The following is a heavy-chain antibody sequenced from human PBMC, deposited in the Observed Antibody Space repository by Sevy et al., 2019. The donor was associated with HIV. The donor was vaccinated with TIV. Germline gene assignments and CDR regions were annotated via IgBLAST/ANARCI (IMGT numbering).Heavy chain of an antibody. J-gene: IGHJ4*02. Sequence: SETLSLTCTVSSDSVSTSNKFWGWIRQPPGKGLEWIGTIHLTLSTFYNPSLKSRVIISEDMSKNQYSLRLSSVSAADTAVYYCAGTQDGVGSAQGDSTSYPYTGDHYFDRWGRGTLVTVSS. D-gene: IGHD2-8*01. CDR2: IHLTLST. V-gene: IGHV4-39*01. CDR1: SDSVSTSNKF. CDR3: AGTQDGVGSAQGDSTSYPYTGDHYFDR.